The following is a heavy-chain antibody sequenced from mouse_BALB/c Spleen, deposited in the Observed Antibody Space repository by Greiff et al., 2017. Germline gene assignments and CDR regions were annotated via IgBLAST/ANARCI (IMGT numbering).Heavy chain of an antibody. Sequence: VKLMESGAELARPGASVKMSCKASGYTFTSYTMHWVKQRPGQGLEWIGYINPSSGYTNYNQKFKDKATLTADKSSSTAYMQLSSLTSEDSAVYYCARELGRAMDYWGQGTSVTVSS. CDR3: ARELGRAMDY. D-gene: IGHD4-1*01. J-gene: IGHJ4*01. V-gene: IGHV1-4*01. CDR2: INPSSGYT. CDR1: GYTFTSYT.